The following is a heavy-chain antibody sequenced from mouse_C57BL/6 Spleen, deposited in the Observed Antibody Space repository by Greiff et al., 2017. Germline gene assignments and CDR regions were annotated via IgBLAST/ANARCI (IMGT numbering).Heavy chain of an antibody. CDR3: TPYDYDRGFAY. J-gene: IGHJ3*01. D-gene: IGHD2-4*01. CDR1: GFNIKDDY. V-gene: IGHV14-4*01. Sequence: VQLQQSGAELVRPGASVKLSCTASGFNIKDDYMHWVKQRPEQGLEWIGWIDPENGDTEYASKFQGQATITADTSSNTSYLQLSSLTSEDTAFYYCTPYDYDRGFAYGGQGTLVTVSA. CDR2: IDPENGDT.